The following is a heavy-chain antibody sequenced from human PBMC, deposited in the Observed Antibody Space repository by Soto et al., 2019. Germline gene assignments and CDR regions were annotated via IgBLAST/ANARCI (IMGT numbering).Heavy chain of an antibody. V-gene: IGHV4-59*01. CDR3: ARDQGGWPNYGMDV. CDR1: GGSISSYY. CDR2: IYYSGST. J-gene: IGHJ6*02. D-gene: IGHD6-19*01. Sequence: QVQLQESGPGLVKPSETLSLTCTVSGGSISSYYWSWIRQPPGKGLEWIGYIYYSGSTNYNPSLTSRRPISVDTSQTQFSLKLSSVTAADTAVYYCARDQGGWPNYGMDVWGQGTTVTVSS.